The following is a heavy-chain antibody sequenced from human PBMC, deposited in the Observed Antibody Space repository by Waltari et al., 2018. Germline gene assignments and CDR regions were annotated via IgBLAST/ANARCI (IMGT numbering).Heavy chain of an antibody. Sequence: EVQLVESGGGLVKPGGSLRLSCAASGFTLSTYSMNWVRQAPGKGLEWVLSISSSSYIYYADSVKGRFTISRDNAKNSLYLQMNRLRVEDTAVYYCGRDVYGDYVGGGGGAFDIWGQGTMVTVSS. CDR1: GFTLSTYS. V-gene: IGHV3-21*01. D-gene: IGHD4-17*01. J-gene: IGHJ3*02. CDR2: ISSSSYI. CDR3: GRDVYGDYVGGGGGAFDI.